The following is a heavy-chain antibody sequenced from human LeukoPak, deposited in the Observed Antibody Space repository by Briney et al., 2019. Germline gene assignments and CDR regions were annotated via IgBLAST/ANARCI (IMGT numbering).Heavy chain of an antibody. CDR2: ISGSGGST. J-gene: IGHJ4*02. V-gene: IGHV3-23*01. CDR3: PKDEYQLLSFDY. CDR1: GFTFSSYA. Sequence: AGGSLRFSCAASGFTFSSYAVSWVRQAPGKGLEWVSAISGSGGSTYYADSVKGRFTISRDNSKNTLYLQMNSLRAEDTAVYYCPKDEYQLLSFDYWGQGTLVTVSS. D-gene: IGHD2-2*01.